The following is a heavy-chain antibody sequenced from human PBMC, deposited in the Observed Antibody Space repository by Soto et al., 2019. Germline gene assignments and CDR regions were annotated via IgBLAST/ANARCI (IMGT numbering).Heavy chain of an antibody. D-gene: IGHD3-16*01. Sequence: QLQLQESGPGLVRPSETLSLTCSVSGGSITSDGYYWGWIRQSPGKGLQWIGSIYYTGSTYYYPSLASRATVSVDTSTNQFSLSLSSVTAADAAVYYCVRGGKFYQQETYYFDYWAQGTLVAVSS. CDR3: VRGGKFYQQETYYFDY. J-gene: IGHJ4*02. CDR1: GGSITSDGYY. V-gene: IGHV4-39*01. CDR2: IYYTGST.